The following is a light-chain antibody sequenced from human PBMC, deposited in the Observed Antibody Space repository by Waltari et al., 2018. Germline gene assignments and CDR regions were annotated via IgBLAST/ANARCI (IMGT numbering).Light chain of an antibody. V-gene: IGLV3-25*03. J-gene: IGLJ1*01. Sequence: SYELTQSPSQSVSPGQTATITCSGDALPTEYVYWYQQKPGQAPVLIIYKDEERPTGSPGRVSGSSSGTTATLTISGVQAEDEADYYCQSADSSGTYYVFAAGTKVTVL. CDR1: ALPTEY. CDR3: QSADSSGTYYV. CDR2: KDE.